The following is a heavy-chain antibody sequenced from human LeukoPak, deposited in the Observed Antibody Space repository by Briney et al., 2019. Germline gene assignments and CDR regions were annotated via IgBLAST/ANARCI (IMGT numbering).Heavy chain of an antibody. CDR3: AKGVPPLDYFDC. Sequence: GGSLRLSCAASGFTFSNYGMHWVRQAPGRGLEWVAFIRSDGSTKYYADSVKGRFTISRDNSKNTLFLQMNSLRAEDTAVYYCAKGVPPLDYFDCWGQGTLVTVSS. V-gene: IGHV3-30*02. CDR1: GFTFSNYG. J-gene: IGHJ4*02. CDR2: IRSDGSTK.